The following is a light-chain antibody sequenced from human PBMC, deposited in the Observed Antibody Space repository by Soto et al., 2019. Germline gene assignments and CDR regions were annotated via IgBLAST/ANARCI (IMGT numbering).Light chain of an antibody. V-gene: IGKV3-15*01. CDR1: QSVSSN. Sequence: EIVMTQSPATLSVSPGERATLSCRASQSVSSNLAWYQQKPGQAPRLLIYGASTRATGIPARFSGSGSGTEFTRTIRRLPSEDFAVYYCQPYNNWPPWTFGQWTKVDIK. CDR3: QPYNNWPPWT. CDR2: GAS. J-gene: IGKJ1*01.